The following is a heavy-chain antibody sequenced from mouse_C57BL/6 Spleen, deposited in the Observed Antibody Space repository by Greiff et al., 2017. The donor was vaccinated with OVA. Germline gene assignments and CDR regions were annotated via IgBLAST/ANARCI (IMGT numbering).Heavy chain of an antibody. CDR1: GFNIKDYY. V-gene: IGHV14-2*01. J-gene: IGHJ4*01. Sequence: VQLQQSGAELVKPGASVKLSCTASGFNIKDYYMHWVKQRTEQGLEWIGRIDPEDGETKYAPKFPGKATITADTSSNTAHLQLSSLTSEDTAVYYCASYLTGPDYYAMDYRGQGTSVTVSS. CDR2: IDPEDGET. CDR3: ASYLTGPDYYAMDY. D-gene: IGHD4-1*01.